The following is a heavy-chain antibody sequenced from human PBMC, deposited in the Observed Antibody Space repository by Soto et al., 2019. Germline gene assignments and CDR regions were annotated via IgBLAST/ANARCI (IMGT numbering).Heavy chain of an antibody. V-gene: IGHV4-59*01. CDR2: IYYSGST. J-gene: IGHJ3*02. Sequence: SETLSLTCTVSGGSISSYYWSWIRQPPGKGLEWIGYIYYSGSTNYNPSLKSRVTISVDTSKNQFSLKLSSVTAADTAVYYCARDRLRYFDSHIDAFDIWGQGTMVTVSS. D-gene: IGHD3-9*01. CDR3: ARDRLRYFDSHIDAFDI. CDR1: GGSISSYY.